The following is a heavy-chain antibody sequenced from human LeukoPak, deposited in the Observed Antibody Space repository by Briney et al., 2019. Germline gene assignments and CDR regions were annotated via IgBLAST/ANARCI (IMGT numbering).Heavy chain of an antibody. CDR1: GFTVSSSY. CDR2: VYTGGSR. D-gene: IGHD2-15*01. CDR3: ATSVVGLSYDEHFQH. V-gene: IGHV3-53*01. Sequence: GGSLRLSCAASGFTVSSSYMSWVRQAPGKGLEWVSVVYTGGSRYYADSVKGRFTISRDSFKNTLYLQMNSLRVEDTAFYYCATSVVGLSYDEHFQHWGQGTLVTVSS. J-gene: IGHJ1*01.